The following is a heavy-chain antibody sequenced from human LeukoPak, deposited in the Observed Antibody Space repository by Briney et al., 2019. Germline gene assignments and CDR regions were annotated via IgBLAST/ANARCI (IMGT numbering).Heavy chain of an antibody. Sequence: PGGSLRLSCAASGFRFSNYAMTWVRQAPGKGLEWVSGISDSGGSTYYADSVKGRFTISRDNSKNTLYLQMNSLRAEDTAVYYCAKSFSGGGYYFEYWGQGTLVTVSS. V-gene: IGHV3-23*01. CDR2: ISDSGGST. J-gene: IGHJ4*02. D-gene: IGHD3-10*01. CDR3: AKSFSGGGYYFEY. CDR1: GFRFSNYA.